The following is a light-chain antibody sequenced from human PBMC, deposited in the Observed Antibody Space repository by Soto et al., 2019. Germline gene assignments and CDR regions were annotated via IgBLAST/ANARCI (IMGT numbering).Light chain of an antibody. CDR2: GAS. J-gene: IGKJ5*01. CDR3: QQYNNWPALT. V-gene: IGKV3D-15*01. CDR1: QSVRSN. Sequence: EIVMTQSPATLSVSPGERATLSCRASQSVRSNFAWYQQKPGQAPRLLIYGASTRATGIPARFSGSGSGTEFNLTISSRQSEDFAVYYCQQYNNWPALTFGQGTRMAIK.